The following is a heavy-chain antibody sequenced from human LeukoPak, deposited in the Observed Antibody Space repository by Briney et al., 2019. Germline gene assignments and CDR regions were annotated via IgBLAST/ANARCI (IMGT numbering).Heavy chain of an antibody. CDR2: IWYDGSNK. D-gene: IGHD3-22*01. CDR3: AKGNDYYESSGHDFDY. Sequence: GGSLRLSCAASGFTFSSYGMHWVRQAPGKGLEWVAVIWYDGSNKHYADSVKGRFTISRDNSKNTLYLQMNSLRAEDSAVYYCAKGNDYYESSGHDFDYWGQGTLVTVSS. J-gene: IGHJ4*02. V-gene: IGHV3-33*06. CDR1: GFTFSSYG.